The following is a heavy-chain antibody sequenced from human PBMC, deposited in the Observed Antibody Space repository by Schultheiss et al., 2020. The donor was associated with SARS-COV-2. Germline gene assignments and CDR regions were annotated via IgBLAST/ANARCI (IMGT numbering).Heavy chain of an antibody. V-gene: IGHV3-23*01. Sequence: GGSLRLSCAASGFTFSSYDMHWVRQATGKGLEWVSAISGSGGSTYYADSVKGRFTISRDNSKNTLYLQMNSLKTEDTAVYYCTRAGASGSYLFDYWGQGTLVTVSS. D-gene: IGHD1-26*01. J-gene: IGHJ4*02. CDR1: GFTFSSYD. CDR2: ISGSGGST. CDR3: TRAGASGSYLFDY.